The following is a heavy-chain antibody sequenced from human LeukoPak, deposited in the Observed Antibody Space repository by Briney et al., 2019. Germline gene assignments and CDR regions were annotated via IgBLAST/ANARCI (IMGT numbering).Heavy chain of an antibody. CDR1: GGSFSGYY. CDR2: INHSGRT. D-gene: IGHD3-16*02. Sequence: PSETLSLTCAVYGGSFSGYYWSWIRQPPGKGVEGIGEINHSGRTNYNPSLTSRVTISVDTYKNKCSLKLSSVTAADTAVYYCARGAITFGGVIVISRWFDPWGQGTLVTVSS. CDR3: ARGAITFGGVIVISRWFDP. V-gene: IGHV4-34*01. J-gene: IGHJ5*02.